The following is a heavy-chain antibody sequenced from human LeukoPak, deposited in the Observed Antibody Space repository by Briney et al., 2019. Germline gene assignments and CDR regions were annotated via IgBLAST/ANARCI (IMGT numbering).Heavy chain of an antibody. D-gene: IGHD6-13*01. CDR1: GFTFSSYA. CDR2: ISYDESDK. V-gene: IGHV3-30*04. J-gene: IGHJ4*02. CDR3: ARRWSFDY. Sequence: GGSLRLPCAASGFTFSSYAMHWVRQAPGKGLEWVAVISYDESDKYYADSVKGRFTISRDNSKNTLYLQMNSLRVEDTAVYYCARRWSFDYWGQGTLVTVSS.